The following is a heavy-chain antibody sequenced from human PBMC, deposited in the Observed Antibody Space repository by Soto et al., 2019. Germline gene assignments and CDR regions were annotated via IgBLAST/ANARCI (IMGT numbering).Heavy chain of an antibody. Sequence: QVQLVESGGGVVLPGRSLRLSCEVSEFTFRSHGMHWVRQAPGKGLEWLAVISYDGTNTYYADSVEGRFTISRDNSMNTLYLQMNSLRVEDTAVYYCAKGKEWELPLSYLLDVWGQGTTVTVS. CDR2: ISYDGTNT. V-gene: IGHV3-30*18. CDR3: AKGKEWELPLSYLLDV. CDR1: EFTFRSHG. D-gene: IGHD1-26*01. J-gene: IGHJ6*02.